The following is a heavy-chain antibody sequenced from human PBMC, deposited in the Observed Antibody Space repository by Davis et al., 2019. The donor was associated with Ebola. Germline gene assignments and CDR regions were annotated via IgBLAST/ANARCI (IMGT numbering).Heavy chain of an antibody. Sequence: GESLKISCETSGFSFSVSAIHRVRQASGKGLEWVGRVRTKANNYAPAYAASVEGRFIIYRDDSKNTAYLQMNSLKPEDTAVYYCTRHSPSSTHFKYGLDVWGQGTTVTVS. CDR2: VRTKANNYAP. D-gene: IGHD2-2*01. CDR1: GFSFSVSA. CDR3: TRHSPSSTHFKYGLDV. J-gene: IGHJ6*02. V-gene: IGHV3-73*01.